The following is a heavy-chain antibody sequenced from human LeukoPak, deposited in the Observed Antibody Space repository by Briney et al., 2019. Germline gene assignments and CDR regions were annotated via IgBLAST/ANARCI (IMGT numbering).Heavy chain of an antibody. D-gene: IGHD1-26*01. CDR3: AREEGATRGLDY. CDR2: IYYSGST. V-gene: IGHV4-59*01. Sequence: PSETLSLTCTVSGGSISSYYWRWIRQPPGKGMEWIGYIYYSGSTNYIPSLKSRVTISVDTSKNQFSLKLSSVTAADTAVYYCAREEGATRGLDYWGQGTLVTVSS. CDR1: GGSISSYY. J-gene: IGHJ4*02.